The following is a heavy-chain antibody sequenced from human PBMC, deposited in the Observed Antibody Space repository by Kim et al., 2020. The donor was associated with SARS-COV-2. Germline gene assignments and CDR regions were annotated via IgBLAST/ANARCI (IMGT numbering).Heavy chain of an antibody. CDR1: GFTFTTYA. V-gene: IGHV3-23*01. J-gene: IGHJ4*02. D-gene: IGHD2-15*01. CDR3: AKYCPVTSCYQGFAY. Sequence: GGSLRLSCAASGFTFTTYAMNWVRQAPGKGLEWVSVIVGSGSTTYHADSVKGRFTISRDTSKNTLYLQMNSLRAEDTAIYYCAKYCPVTSCYQGFAYWGQGTLVTVSS. CDR2: IVGSGSTT.